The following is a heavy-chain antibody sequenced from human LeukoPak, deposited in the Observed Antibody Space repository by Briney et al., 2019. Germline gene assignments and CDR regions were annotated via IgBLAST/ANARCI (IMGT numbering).Heavy chain of an antibody. CDR3: ARRLRSDQHYDFWSGYSDAFDI. Sequence: GASVKVSCKASGYTFTSYGISWVRQAPGQGLEWMGWISAYNGNTNYAQKLQGRVTMTTDTSTSTAYMELRSLRSDDTAVYYCARRLRSDQHYDFWSGYSDAFDIWGQGTMVTVSS. CDR2: ISAYNGNT. CDR1: GYTFTSYG. D-gene: IGHD3-3*01. V-gene: IGHV1-18*01. J-gene: IGHJ3*02.